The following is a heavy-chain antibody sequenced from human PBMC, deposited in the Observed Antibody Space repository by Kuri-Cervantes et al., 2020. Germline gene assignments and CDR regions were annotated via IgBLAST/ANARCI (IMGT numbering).Heavy chain of an antibody. Sequence: GESLKISCAASGFTFSTYGMHWVRQAPGKGLEWVSVFYTGGSTFYADSVKGRFTISRDISKNTLYLHVNNLRAEDTAVYYCARDRPFSYWGQGTLVTVSS. CDR1: GFTFSTYG. V-gene: IGHV3-53*01. J-gene: IGHJ4*02. CDR3: ARDRPFSY. CDR2: FYTGGST. D-gene: IGHD3-16*01.